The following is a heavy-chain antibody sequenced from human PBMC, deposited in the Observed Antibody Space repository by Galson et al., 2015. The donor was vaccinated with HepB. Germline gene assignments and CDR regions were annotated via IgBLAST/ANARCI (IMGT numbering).Heavy chain of an antibody. CDR2: ISYDGGSK. V-gene: IGHV3-30*03. CDR1: GFTFGHYG. Sequence: SLRLSCAASGFTFGHYGMHWVRQAPGKGLEWAAVISYDGGSKYYADSVKGRFTISRDNSKNTLYLQMNSLRNEDTAVYYCAWGGQFDALGGLDYWGQGTLVTVSS. J-gene: IGHJ4*02. CDR3: AWGGQFDALGGLDY. D-gene: IGHD2/OR15-2a*01.